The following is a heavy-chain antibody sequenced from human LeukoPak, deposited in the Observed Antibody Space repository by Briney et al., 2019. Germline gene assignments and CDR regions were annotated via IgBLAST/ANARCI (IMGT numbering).Heavy chain of an antibody. J-gene: IGHJ4*02. Sequence: PGGALRLSCAASGFTFSSYTMNWVRQAPGKGLEWDWYISSSGSTIYYADSAKERFAIFRDNATNSLYLQMYSLRADDTAVYYCAVGYCSCIGCSLPGEYWGQGTLVTVSS. D-gene: IGHD2-2*01. CDR3: AVGYCSCIGCSLPGEY. V-gene: IGHV3-48*04. CDR2: ISSSGSTI. CDR1: GFTFSSYT.